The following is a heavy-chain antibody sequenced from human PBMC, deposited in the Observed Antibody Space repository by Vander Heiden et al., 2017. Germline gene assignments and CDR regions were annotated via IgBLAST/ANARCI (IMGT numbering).Heavy chain of an antibody. CDR3: ATTYYGSGSSRFSWFDP. CDR1: GGPLSGSSYY. Sequence: QFQLPESGPGLVKPSETLSLTCTVSGGPLSGSSYYWGWVREPPGKGLGWMGSIYINTGKTYDNQSLKSRVSIFMDTSKNQFSLKLNSVTAADTAVYFCATTYYGSGSSRFSWFDPWGRGTLVTVSS. D-gene: IGHD3-10*01. V-gene: IGHV4-39*01. CDR2: IYINTGKT. J-gene: IGHJ5*02.